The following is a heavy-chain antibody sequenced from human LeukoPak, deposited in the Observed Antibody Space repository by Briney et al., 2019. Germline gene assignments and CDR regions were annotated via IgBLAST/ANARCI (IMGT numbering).Heavy chain of an antibody. CDR1: GGSISSGSYY. Sequence: SETLSLTCTVSGGSISSGSYYWSWIRQPAGKGLEWIGRIYTSGSTNYNPSLKSRVTISVDTSKNQFSLKLSSVTAADTAVYYCARARAEAEWLIDWFDPWGQGTLVTVSS. V-gene: IGHV4-61*02. D-gene: IGHD3-3*01. CDR3: ARARAEAEWLIDWFDP. CDR2: IYTSGST. J-gene: IGHJ5*02.